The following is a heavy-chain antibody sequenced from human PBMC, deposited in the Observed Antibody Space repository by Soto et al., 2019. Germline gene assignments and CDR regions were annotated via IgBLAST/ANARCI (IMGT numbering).Heavy chain of an antibody. Sequence: GGSLRLSCAASGFTFSSYAMHWVRQAPGKGLEWVAVILYYGSNIFYADSVKVRFTISRDNSKNTLYLQINSLRAEDTAVYYCARATTSYDYDFWSGYPNSYYMDVWGKGTTVTVSS. D-gene: IGHD3-3*01. CDR3: ARATTSYDYDFWSGYPNSYYMDV. J-gene: IGHJ6*03. V-gene: IGHV3-30-3*01. CDR2: ILYYGSNI. CDR1: GFTFSSYA.